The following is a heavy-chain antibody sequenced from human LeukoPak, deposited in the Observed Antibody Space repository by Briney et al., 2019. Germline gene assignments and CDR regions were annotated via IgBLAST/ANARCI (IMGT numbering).Heavy chain of an antibody. CDR3: AREDYDFWSGPQFDY. V-gene: IGHV1-69*05. Sequence: SVKVSCKASGGTFSSYAISWVRQAPGQGLEWMGGIIPIFGTANYAQKFQGRVTITTDESTSTAYMELSSLRSEDTAVYYCAREDYDFWSGPQFDYWGQGTLVTVSS. CDR1: GGTFSSYA. CDR2: IIPIFGTA. D-gene: IGHD3-3*01. J-gene: IGHJ4*02.